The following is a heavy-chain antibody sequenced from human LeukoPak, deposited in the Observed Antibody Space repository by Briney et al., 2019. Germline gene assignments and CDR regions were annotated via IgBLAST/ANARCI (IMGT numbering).Heavy chain of an antibody. CDR1: GYSFTTYW. CDR3: ARSYGGGDCYYTYFDY. V-gene: IGHV5-51*01. J-gene: IGHJ4*02. CDR2: IYPGDSDT. D-gene: IGHD2-21*02. Sequence: GESLKISCKGSGYSFTTYWIAWVRQMPGEGLEWMGIIYPGDSDTRYSPSFQGQLTVSADKCINTACLQSRSLKASATAMYYRARSYGGGDCYYTYFDYWGQGTLVTVSS.